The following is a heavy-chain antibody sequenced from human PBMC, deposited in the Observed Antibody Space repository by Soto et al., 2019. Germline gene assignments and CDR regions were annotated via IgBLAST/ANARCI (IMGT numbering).Heavy chain of an antibody. CDR1: RDSGWFTDAD. CDR3: ARHRIEVVWRGFDF. Sequence: SCSMELSCAVCRDSGWFTDADVSWIHQPPGKGLQWIGSSSYNGGTFYNPSLKGRVVISFDTSKKQSSLQVTSVTAADTAVYFCARHRIEVVWRGFDFWGQGSPVTDSS. CDR2: SSYNGGT. J-gene: IGHJ4*02. D-gene: IGHD3-10*01. V-gene: IGHV4-39*01.